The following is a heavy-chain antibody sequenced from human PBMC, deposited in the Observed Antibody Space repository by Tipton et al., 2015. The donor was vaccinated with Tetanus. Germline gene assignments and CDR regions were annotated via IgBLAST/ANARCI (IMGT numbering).Heavy chain of an antibody. Sequence: QLVQSGAEVKKPGEPLRISCKGSGYSFSNYWITWVRQMPGKGLEWVGRIDPKDSHSTYSPSLQGRVTFSADKSISTAYLQWSSLNASDTAVYYCATSVSPGYSSGIYAYWGQGTLVSVSS. D-gene: IGHD6-19*01. CDR2: IDPKDSHS. V-gene: IGHV5-10-1*01. J-gene: IGHJ4*02. CDR3: ATSVSPGYSSGIYAY. CDR1: GYSFSNYW.